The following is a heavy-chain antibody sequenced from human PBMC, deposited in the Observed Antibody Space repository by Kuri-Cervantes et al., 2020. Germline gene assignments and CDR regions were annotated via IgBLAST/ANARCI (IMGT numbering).Heavy chain of an antibody. Sequence: GESLKISGAASGFTFSSYAMHWVRQAPGKGLEWVAVISYDGSNKYYADSVKGRFTISRDNSKNTLYLQMNSLRAEDTAVYYCASDYYGSGSYYNEGYYFDYWGQGTLVTVSS. CDR1: GFTFSSYA. D-gene: IGHD3-10*01. CDR3: ASDYYGSGSYYNEGYYFDY. CDR2: ISYDGSNK. J-gene: IGHJ4*02. V-gene: IGHV3-30-3*01.